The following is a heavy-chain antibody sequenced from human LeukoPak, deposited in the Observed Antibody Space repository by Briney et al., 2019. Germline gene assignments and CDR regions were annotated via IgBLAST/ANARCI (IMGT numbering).Heavy chain of an antibody. Sequence: SETLSLTCAVSGGSISSSNWWSWVRQPPGKGLEWIGEIYHSGSTNYNPSLKSRVTLSVDKSKNQFSLKLSSVTAADTAVYYCARVPDYYDSSGYYYFDYWGQGTLVTVSS. V-gene: IGHV4-4*02. CDR3: ARVPDYYDSSGYYYFDY. J-gene: IGHJ4*02. D-gene: IGHD3-22*01. CDR1: GGSISSSNW. CDR2: IYHSGST.